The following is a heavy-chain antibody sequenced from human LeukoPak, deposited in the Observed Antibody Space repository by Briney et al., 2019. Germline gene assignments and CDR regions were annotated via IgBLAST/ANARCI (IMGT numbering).Heavy chain of an antibody. Sequence: GASVKVSCKASGYTFTGYYMHWVRQAPGQGLEWMGWINPNSGGTNYAQKFQGRVTMTRDTSISTAYMELSRLRSDDTAVYYCARDNYDSSGYYYPNYYYYMDVWGKGTTVTISS. CDR2: INPNSGGT. D-gene: IGHD3-22*01. J-gene: IGHJ6*03. CDR1: GYTFTGYY. CDR3: ARDNYDSSGYYYPNYYYYMDV. V-gene: IGHV1-2*02.